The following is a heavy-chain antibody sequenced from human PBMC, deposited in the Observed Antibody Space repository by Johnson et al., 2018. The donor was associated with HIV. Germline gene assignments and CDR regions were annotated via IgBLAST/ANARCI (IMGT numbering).Heavy chain of an antibody. V-gene: IGHV3-30-3*01. Sequence: QVQLVESGGGVVRPGGSLRLSCAASGFTFSSYAMHWVRQAPGKGLEWVAVISYDGSNKYYADSVKGRLTISRDNSKNTLYLQMNSLRAEDTAVYYCAKDNTDSSGWFSLSGAFDIWGQGTMVTVSS. CDR2: ISYDGSNK. J-gene: IGHJ3*02. CDR1: GFTFSSYA. D-gene: IGHD6-19*01. CDR3: AKDNTDSSGWFSLSGAFDI.